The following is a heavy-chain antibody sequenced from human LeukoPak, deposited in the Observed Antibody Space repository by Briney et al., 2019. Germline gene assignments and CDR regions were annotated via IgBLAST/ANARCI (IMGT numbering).Heavy chain of an antibody. V-gene: IGHV1-18*01. D-gene: IGHD6-13*01. Sequence: ASVKVSCKASGYTFTSYGISWVRQAPGQGLEWMGWISAYNGNTNYAQKLQGRVTMTTDTSTSTAYMELSSLRSEDTAVYYCARSSIAAQKTGIDYWGQGTLVTVSS. J-gene: IGHJ4*02. CDR1: GYTFTSYG. CDR3: ARSSIAAQKTGIDY. CDR2: ISAYNGNT.